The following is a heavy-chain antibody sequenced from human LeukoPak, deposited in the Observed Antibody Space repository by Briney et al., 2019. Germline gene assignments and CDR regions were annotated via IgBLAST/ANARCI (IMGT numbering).Heavy chain of an antibody. CDR2: IYYSGST. J-gene: IGHJ6*03. V-gene: IGHV4-39*01. CDR1: GGSISSSGYY. CDR3: ARISSAYYYYYYYMDV. D-gene: IGHD6-6*01. Sequence: PSETLSLTCTVSGGSISSSGYYWGWIRQPPGKGLEWIGSIYYSGSTYYNPSLKSRVTISVDTSKNQFSLKLSSVTAADTAVYYCARISSAYYYYYYYMDVWGKGTTVTVSS.